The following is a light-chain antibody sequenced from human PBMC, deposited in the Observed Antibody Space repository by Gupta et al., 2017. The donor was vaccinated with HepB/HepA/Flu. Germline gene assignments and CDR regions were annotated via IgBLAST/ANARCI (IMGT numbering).Light chain of an antibody. CDR3: CAYGGIFSMVV. Sequence: QSALTQPASVSGSPGQSITISCTGTSSDIGTYDLVSWYQQHPGKAPKLMIYEVTKRPSGVSNRFSGSKSGNRASLTISGLQAEDEADYYCCAYGGIFSMVVFGGGTKLTVL. V-gene: IGLV2-23*02. CDR1: SSDIGTYDL. CDR2: EVT. J-gene: IGLJ2*01.